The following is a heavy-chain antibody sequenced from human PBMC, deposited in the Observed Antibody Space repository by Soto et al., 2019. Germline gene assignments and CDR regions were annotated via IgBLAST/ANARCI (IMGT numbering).Heavy chain of an antibody. D-gene: IGHD3-3*01. CDR3: ASHYDMWSGYLSPVDY. Sequence: QVQLVESGGDLVKPGGSLRLSCAASGYTFSDYYMSWIRQAPGKGLEWISYIDTSGTKIYYADSVKGRFTITRDNAKNSLYLEMNRLRDEDTAVYYCASHYDMWSGYLSPVDYWGQGTLDTVSS. CDR1: GYTFSDYY. CDR2: IDTSGTKI. V-gene: IGHV3-11*01. J-gene: IGHJ4*02.